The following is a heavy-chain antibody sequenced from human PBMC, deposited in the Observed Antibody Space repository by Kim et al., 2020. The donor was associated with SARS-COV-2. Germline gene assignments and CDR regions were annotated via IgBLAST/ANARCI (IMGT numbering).Heavy chain of an antibody. J-gene: IGHJ6*02. CDR1: GFTFDDYT. CDR3: AKEGGVRGVIYYYYGMDV. Sequence: GGSLRLSCAASGFTFDDYTMHWVRQAPGKGLEWVSLISWDGGSTYYADSVKGRFTISRDNSKNSLYLQMNSLRTDDTALYYCAKEGGVRGVIYYYYGMDVWGQGTTVTVSS. V-gene: IGHV3-43*01. CDR2: ISWDGGST. D-gene: IGHD3-10*01.